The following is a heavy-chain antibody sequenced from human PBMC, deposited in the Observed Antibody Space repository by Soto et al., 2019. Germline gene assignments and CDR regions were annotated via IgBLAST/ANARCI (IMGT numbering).Heavy chain of an antibody. CDR1: GFTFSSYA. V-gene: IGHV3-30-3*01. CDR3: ATLQADY. Sequence: QVQLVESGGGVVKPGRSLRLSCAASGFTFSSYAMHWVRQAPGKGLEWVAVISYDGSNKYYADSVKGRFTISRDNSKNTLYLQMNSLRAEDTAVYYCATLQADYWGQGTLVTVSS. J-gene: IGHJ4*02. D-gene: IGHD4-4*01. CDR2: ISYDGSNK.